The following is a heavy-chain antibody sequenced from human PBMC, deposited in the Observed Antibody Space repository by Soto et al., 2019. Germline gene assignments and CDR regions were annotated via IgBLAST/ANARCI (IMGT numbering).Heavy chain of an antibody. J-gene: IGHJ3*02. Sequence: ASVKVSCNASGYTFTSYYMHWVRQAPGQGLEWMGIINPSGGSTSYAQKFQGRVTMTRDTSTSTVYMELSSLRSEDTAVYYCARAKPDIVVVVAATGAFDIWGQGTMVTVSS. CDR3: ARAKPDIVVVVAATGAFDI. CDR2: INPSGGST. V-gene: IGHV1-46*01. D-gene: IGHD2-15*01. CDR1: GYTFTSYY.